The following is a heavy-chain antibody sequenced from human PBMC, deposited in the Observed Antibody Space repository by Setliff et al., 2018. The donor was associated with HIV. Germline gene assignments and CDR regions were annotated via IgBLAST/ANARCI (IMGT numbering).Heavy chain of an antibody. CDR2: IYSSGTT. Sequence: SETLSLTCTVSGDSINRGSYYWTRIRQPAGKGLEWIGHIYSSGTTNHNPSLKNRVTISVGTSTNQFSLKLRSVTAADTAVYYCARCITSVGTRWFDPWGQGTLVTVSS. V-gene: IGHV4-61*09. CDR1: GDSINRGSYY. J-gene: IGHJ5*02. CDR3: ARCITSVGTRWFDP.